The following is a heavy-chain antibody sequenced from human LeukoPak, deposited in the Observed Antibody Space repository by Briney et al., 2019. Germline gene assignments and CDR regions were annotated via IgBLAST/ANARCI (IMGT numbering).Heavy chain of an antibody. V-gene: IGHV3-64*01. J-gene: IGHJ6*02. D-gene: IGHD2-2*01. CDR1: GFTFSSYA. Sequence: GGSLRLSCAASGFTFSSYAMHWVRQAPGKGLEYVSAISSNGGSTYYANSVKGRFTISRDNPKNTLYLQMGSLRAEDMAVYYCARLGSTSPRDYYYYGMDVWGQGTTVTVSS. CDR2: ISSNGGST. CDR3: ARLGSTSPRDYYYYGMDV.